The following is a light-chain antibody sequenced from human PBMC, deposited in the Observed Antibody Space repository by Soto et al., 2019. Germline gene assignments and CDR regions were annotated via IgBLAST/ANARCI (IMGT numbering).Light chain of an antibody. V-gene: IGKV4-1*01. Sequence: DIVVTQSPASLAVSLGERATINCKSSQSVLYSSNNKNYLAWYKQKPRQPPKLLIYWASTRESGVPDRFSGSGSGTDFTLPISSLQAEDVAVYYCQQYYNTPLTFGGGTKVDI. CDR2: WAS. J-gene: IGKJ4*01. CDR1: QSVLYSSNNKNY. CDR3: QQYYNTPLT.